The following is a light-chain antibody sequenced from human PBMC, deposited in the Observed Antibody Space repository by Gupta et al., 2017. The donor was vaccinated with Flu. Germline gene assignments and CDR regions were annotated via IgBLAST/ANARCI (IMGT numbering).Light chain of an antibody. V-gene: IGKV3-15*01. CDR2: GAS. CDR1: QSVSSN. Sequence: PATLSVSPGDRATLSCRASQSVSSNLAWYQQKPGQAPRLLIYGASTRATGIPARFSGSGSGTEFTLTISSLQSEDFAVYYCQQYNNWPGTFGQGTKVEIK. J-gene: IGKJ1*01. CDR3: QQYNNWPGT.